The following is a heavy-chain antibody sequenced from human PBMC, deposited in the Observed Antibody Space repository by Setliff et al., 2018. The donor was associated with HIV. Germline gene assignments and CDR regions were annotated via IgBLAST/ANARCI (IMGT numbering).Heavy chain of an antibody. J-gene: IGHJ5*01. CDR3: VRSGCNGNICYDSRGWLDS. Sequence: SETLSLTCTVSGSSIDSGNYDWNWFRQTGGKGLEWIGRIYTRGSTKYSPTFESRVTMSLDTSKNQFSLNLRSVTAADTALYYCVRSGCNGNICYDSRGWLDSWGQGTQVTVSS. CDR2: IYTRGST. V-gene: IGHV4-61*02. CDR1: GSSIDSGNYD. D-gene: IGHD5-12*01.